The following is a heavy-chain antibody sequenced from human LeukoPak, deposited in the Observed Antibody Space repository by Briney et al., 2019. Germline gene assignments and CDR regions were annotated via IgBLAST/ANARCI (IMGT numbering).Heavy chain of an antibody. J-gene: IGHJ3*02. CDR2: IYHSGST. CDR3: ARFGTRYYDSSGPGSSAAFDI. Sequence: PSGTLSLTCAVSGGSISSSNWWSWVRQPPGKGLEWIGEIYHSGSTNYNPSLKSRVTISVDKSKNQFSLKLSSVTAADTAVYYCARFGTRYYDSSGPGSSAAFDIWGQGTMVTVSS. V-gene: IGHV4-4*02. CDR1: GGSISSSNW. D-gene: IGHD3-22*01.